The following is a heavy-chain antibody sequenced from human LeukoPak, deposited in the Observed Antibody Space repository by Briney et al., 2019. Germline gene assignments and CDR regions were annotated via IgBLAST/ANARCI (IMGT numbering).Heavy chain of an antibody. CDR3: VKKVVVGATSPYSDFQD. D-gene: IGHD1-26*01. V-gene: IGHV3-23*01. J-gene: IGHJ1*01. CDR1: GFTFDSYA. CDR2: ISGSGVTT. Sequence: GGSLRLSCAASGFTFDSYAMGWVRQAPGKGLDWVSAISGSGVTTHYAGSVQGRFSISRDNSKNTLYLQMNSLRVEDTALYYCVKKVVVGATSPYSDFQDWGQGTLVTVSS.